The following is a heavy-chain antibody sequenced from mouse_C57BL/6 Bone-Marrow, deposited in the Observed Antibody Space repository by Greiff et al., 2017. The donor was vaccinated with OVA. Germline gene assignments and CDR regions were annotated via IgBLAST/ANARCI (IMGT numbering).Heavy chain of an antibody. CDR3: ARERTFYYGSSYWYFDV. V-gene: IGHV1-76*01. CDR1: GYTFTDYY. CDR2: IYPGSGNT. Sequence: VQLQQSGAELVRPGASVKLSCKASGYTFTDYYINWVKQRPGQGLEWIARIYPGSGNTYYNEKFKGKATLTAEKSSSTAYMQLSSLTSEDSAVYFCARERTFYYGSSYWYFDVWGTGTTVTVSS. J-gene: IGHJ1*03. D-gene: IGHD1-1*01.